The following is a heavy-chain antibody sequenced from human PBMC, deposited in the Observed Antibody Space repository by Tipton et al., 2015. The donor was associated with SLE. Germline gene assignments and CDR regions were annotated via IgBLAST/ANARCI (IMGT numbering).Heavy chain of an antibody. CDR2: INGRGGST. D-gene: IGHD2-2*01. CDR1: GFTFRNFA. Sequence: AVSGFTFRNFAMSWVRQAPGKGLEWVSGINGRGGSTYYADSVKGRFTISRDNSKNTLYLQMNSLRAEDTAVYYCARDAGMHMDVWGQGTAVTVSS. V-gene: IGHV3-23*01. CDR3: ARDAGMHMDV. J-gene: IGHJ6*02.